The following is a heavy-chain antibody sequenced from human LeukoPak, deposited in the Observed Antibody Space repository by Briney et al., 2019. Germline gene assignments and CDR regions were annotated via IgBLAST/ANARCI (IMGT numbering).Heavy chain of an antibody. J-gene: IGHJ4*02. CDR3: AREHSGSYYAHLTYFDY. D-gene: IGHD1-26*01. V-gene: IGHV1-46*01. CDR1: GYTFTSYA. Sequence: ASVKVSCKASGYTFTSYAMNWVRQAPGQGLEWMGIINPSGGSTSYAQKFQGRVTMTRDTSTSTVYMELSSLRSEDTAVYYCAREHSGSYYAHLTYFDYWGQGTLVTVSS. CDR2: INPSGGST.